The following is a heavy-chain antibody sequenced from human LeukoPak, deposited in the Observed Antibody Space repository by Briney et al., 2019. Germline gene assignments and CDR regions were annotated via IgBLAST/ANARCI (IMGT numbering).Heavy chain of an antibody. Sequence: GASVKVSCKVSGYTLTGLSMHWVRQAPGKGLEWMGGFDPEDGETIYAQKFQGRVTMTEDTSTDTAYMELSSLRSEDTAVYYCATAPSASRYFDWLSPFDYWGQGTLVTVSS. CDR3: ATAPSASRYFDWLSPFDY. J-gene: IGHJ4*02. D-gene: IGHD3-9*01. V-gene: IGHV1-24*01. CDR1: GYTLTGLS. CDR2: FDPEDGET.